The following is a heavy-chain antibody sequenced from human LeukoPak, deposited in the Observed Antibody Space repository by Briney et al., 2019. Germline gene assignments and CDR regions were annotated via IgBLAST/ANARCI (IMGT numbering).Heavy chain of an antibody. CDR2: TSGSGGNT. D-gene: IGHD5-12*01. J-gene: IGHJ4*02. Sequence: GGSLRLSCAASGFTFSSYAMSWVRQAPGKGLEWVAATSGSGGNTYYADSVKGRFTISRDNSKNTLYLQMNSLRAEDTAVYYCAKEYSGYDFDYWGQGTLVTVSS. V-gene: IGHV3-23*01. CDR3: AKEYSGYDFDY. CDR1: GFTFSSYA.